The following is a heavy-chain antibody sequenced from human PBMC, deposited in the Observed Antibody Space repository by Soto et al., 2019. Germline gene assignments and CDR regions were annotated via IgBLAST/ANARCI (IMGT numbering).Heavy chain of an antibody. CDR2: IIPILGIA. CDR1: GGTFSSYT. V-gene: IGHV1-69*02. Sequence: QVQLVQSGAEVKKPGSSAKVSCKASGGTFSSYTISWVRQAPGQGLEWMGRIIPILGIANYAQKFQGRVTITADKYTSTAYIELSSLRSEDTAVYYCARVSYHADYWGQGTLDTVSS. D-gene: IGHD1-26*01. J-gene: IGHJ4*02. CDR3: ARVSYHADY.